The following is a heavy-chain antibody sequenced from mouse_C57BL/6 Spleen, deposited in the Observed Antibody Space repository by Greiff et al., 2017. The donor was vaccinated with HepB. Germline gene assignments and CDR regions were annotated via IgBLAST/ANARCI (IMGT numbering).Heavy chain of an antibody. CDR3: ARRAQAYYAMDY. CDR2: IDPSDSYT. D-gene: IGHD3-2*02. Sequence: QVQLQQPGAELVMPGASVKLSCKASGYTFTSYWMHWVKQRPGQGLEWIGEIDPSDSYTNYNQKFKGKSTLTVDKSSSTAYMQLSSLTSEDSAVYYCARRAQAYYAMDYGGQGTSVTVAS. J-gene: IGHJ4*01. CDR1: GYTFTSYW. V-gene: IGHV1-69*01.